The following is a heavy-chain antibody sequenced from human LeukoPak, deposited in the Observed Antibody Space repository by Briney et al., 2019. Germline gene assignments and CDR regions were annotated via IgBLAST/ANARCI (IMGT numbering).Heavy chain of an antibody. D-gene: IGHD4-17*01. CDR1: GYTFIGYY. CDR2: INPNGGGT. CDR3: ARDHSPPRQTTVTTGLDWFDP. V-gene: IGHV1-2*02. J-gene: IGHJ5*02. Sequence: ASVKVSCKASGYTFIGYYMHWVRQAPGQGLEWMGWINPNGGGTNYAQKFQGRVTMTRDTSISTAYMELSSLRSDDTAVYYCARDHSPPRQTTVTTGLDWFDPWGQGTLVTVSS.